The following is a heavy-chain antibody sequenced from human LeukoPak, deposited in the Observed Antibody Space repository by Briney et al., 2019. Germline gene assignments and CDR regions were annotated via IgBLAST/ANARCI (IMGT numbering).Heavy chain of an antibody. J-gene: IGHJ4*02. Sequence: SETLSLTCTVSGGSISGYSWSWIRQSPGKGLEWIGYISYSGNTNYSPSLKSRVTISVDTSQNQFSLKLTSVTAADTAVYYCARAGPRRDGNNADYWGQGTLVTVSS. CDR3: ARAGPRRDGNNADY. D-gene: IGHD5-24*01. V-gene: IGHV4-59*01. CDR1: GGSISGYS. CDR2: ISYSGNT.